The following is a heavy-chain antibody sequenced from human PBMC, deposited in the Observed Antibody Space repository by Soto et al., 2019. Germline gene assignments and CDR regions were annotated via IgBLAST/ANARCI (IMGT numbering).Heavy chain of an antibody. CDR1: GFTFTNYW. Sequence: GGSLRLSCEAYGFTFTNYWMSWIRQAPGKGLEWVANIKQDGSQSYLVDSVKGRFTMSRDNTKNSLHLQMDSLRAEDTAVYYCLRHGSGGWHFDSWGQGTLVTVSS. V-gene: IGHV3-7*01. D-gene: IGHD6-19*01. CDR3: LRHGSGGWHFDS. CDR2: IKQDGSQS. J-gene: IGHJ4*02.